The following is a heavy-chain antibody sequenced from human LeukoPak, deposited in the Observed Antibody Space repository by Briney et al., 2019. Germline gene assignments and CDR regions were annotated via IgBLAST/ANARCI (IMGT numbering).Heavy chain of an antibody. J-gene: IGHJ4*02. D-gene: IGHD3-22*01. CDR3: ARGRVPQYYYDSSGYYLGDFDY. V-gene: IGHV4-34*01. Sequence: PSETLSLTCAVYGGSFSGYYWSWIRQPPGKGLEWIGEINHSGSTNYNPSLKSRVTISVDTSKNQFSPKLSSVTAADTAVYYCARGRVPQYYYDSSGYYLGDFDYWGQGTLVTVSS. CDR1: GGSFSGYY. CDR2: INHSGST.